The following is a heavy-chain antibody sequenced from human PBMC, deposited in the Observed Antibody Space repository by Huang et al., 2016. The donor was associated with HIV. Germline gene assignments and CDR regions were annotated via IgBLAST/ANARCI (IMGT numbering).Heavy chain of an antibody. CDR2: IHWNGESA. CDR1: GFTLDDYG. J-gene: IGHJ6*03. Sequence: EVILVESGGGVVRPGGSLRLSFAISGFTLDDYGMSWVRQAPGKGLEWVSGIHWNGESASYADAVKGRFTVSKDNANNSLFLQMNSLRAEDTALYYCARGYNFWSGYYTDKYYMDVWGKGTTVVVSS. D-gene: IGHD3-3*01. CDR3: ARGYNFWSGYYTDKYYMDV. V-gene: IGHV3-20*03.